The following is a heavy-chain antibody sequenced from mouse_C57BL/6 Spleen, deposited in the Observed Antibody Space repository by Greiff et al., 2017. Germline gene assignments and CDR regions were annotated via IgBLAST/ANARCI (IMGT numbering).Heavy chain of an antibody. Sequence: VQLQQSGPELVKPGASVKIPCKASGYTFTDYNMDWVKQSHGKSLEWIGEINPNNGGTIYNQKFKGKATLTVDKSSSTAYMELRSLTSEDTAVYYCARLDYYGSSYYFDYWGQGTTLTVSS. J-gene: IGHJ2*01. CDR1: GYTFTDYN. D-gene: IGHD1-1*01. CDR3: ARLDYYGSSYYFDY. V-gene: IGHV1-18*01. CDR2: INPNNGGT.